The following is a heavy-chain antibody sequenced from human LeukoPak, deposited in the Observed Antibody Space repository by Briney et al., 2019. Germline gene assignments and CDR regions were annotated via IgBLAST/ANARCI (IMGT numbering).Heavy chain of an antibody. J-gene: IGHJ4*02. CDR1: GFTFSSYG. D-gene: IGHD6-19*01. CDR3: ASGDSSGWSPRNPFDY. V-gene: IGHV3-30*02. CDR2: IRYDGSNK. Sequence: GGSLRLSCAASGFTFSSYGMHWVRQAPGKGLEWVAFIRYDGSNKYYADSVKGRFTISRDNAKNSLYLRMNSLRAEDTAVYYCASGDSSGWSPRNPFDYWGQGTLVTVSS.